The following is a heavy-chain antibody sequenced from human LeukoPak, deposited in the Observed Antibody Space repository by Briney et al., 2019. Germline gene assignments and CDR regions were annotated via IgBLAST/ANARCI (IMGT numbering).Heavy chain of an antibody. CDR1: GGSISSSSYY. V-gene: IGHV4-39*01. J-gene: IGHJ3*02. CDR2: IYYSGST. Sequence: SETLSLTCTVSGGSISSSSYYWGWIRQPPGKGLEWIGSIYYSGSTYYNPSLKSRVTISVDTSKNQFSLKLSSVTAAVTAVYYCARHHWPSSGYGGAFDIWGQGTMVTVSS. D-gene: IGHD3-22*01. CDR3: ARHHWPSSGYGGAFDI.